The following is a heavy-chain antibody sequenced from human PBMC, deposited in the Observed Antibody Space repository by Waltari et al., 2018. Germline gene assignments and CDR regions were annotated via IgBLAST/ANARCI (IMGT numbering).Heavy chain of an antibody. CDR3: ARDKWFSSNGLDY. D-gene: IGHD2-2*01. J-gene: IGHJ4*02. Sequence: QVQLVQSGAEVKKPGASVKVSCKASGYSFSGYYMHWVRQAPGQGLEWMGRINPNSGATNYAQKFQGRVTMTRDTSISTAYMELSRLRSDDTAVYYCARDKWFSSNGLDYWGQGTLVIVSS. CDR1: GYSFSGYY. CDR2: INPNSGAT. V-gene: IGHV1-2*06.